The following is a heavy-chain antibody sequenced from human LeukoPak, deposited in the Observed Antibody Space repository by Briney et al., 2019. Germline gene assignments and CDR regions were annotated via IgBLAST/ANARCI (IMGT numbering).Heavy chain of an antibody. CDR2: ITFSSSHI. Sequence: GGSLGLSCAASGFTFSGYVMTWVRQPPGRGLECVSSITFSSSHIYYADSGEGRFTIARDNTKDSLYLQMNSLRAEDTAIYYCARGPQFSGPGWFDPWGQGTLVTVSS. V-gene: IGHV3-21*01. D-gene: IGHD3-10*01. CDR1: GFTFSGYV. J-gene: IGHJ5*02. CDR3: ARGPQFSGPGWFDP.